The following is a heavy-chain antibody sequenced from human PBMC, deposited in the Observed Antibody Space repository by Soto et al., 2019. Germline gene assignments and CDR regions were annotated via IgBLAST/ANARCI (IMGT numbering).Heavy chain of an antibody. V-gene: IGHV3-30*18. CDR2: ISYDGSNK. CDR3: AKGYDSSGYYYFVDY. Sequence: PGGSLRLSCAASGFTFSSYGMHWVRQAPGKGLEWVAVISYDGSNKYYADSVKGRFTISRDNSKNTLYLQMNSLRAEDTAVYYCAKGYDSSGYYYFVDYWGQGTLVTVSS. D-gene: IGHD3-22*01. CDR1: GFTFSSYG. J-gene: IGHJ4*02.